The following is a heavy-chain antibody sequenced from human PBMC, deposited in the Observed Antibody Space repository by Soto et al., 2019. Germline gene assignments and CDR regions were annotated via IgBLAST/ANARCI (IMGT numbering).Heavy chain of an antibody. CDR1: GFTFSNYW. CDR3: ARDYHRTFDF. J-gene: IGHJ4*02. D-gene: IGHD3-16*02. CDR2: MNQDGGEK. Sequence: EPQLVESGGGLVQPGGSLKVSCAASGFTFSNYWMTWVRQTPGKGLEWVANMNQDGGEKYSADSVKGRFSISRDNAKNSLYLQMNSLRPEDTALYYCARDYHRTFDFWGQGVLVTVSS. V-gene: IGHV3-7*01.